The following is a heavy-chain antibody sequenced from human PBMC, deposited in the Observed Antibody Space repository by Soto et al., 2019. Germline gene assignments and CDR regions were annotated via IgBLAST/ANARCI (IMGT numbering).Heavy chain of an antibody. CDR3: ARGGWSVDY. CDR1: SGSMTHNY. D-gene: IGHD2-15*01. Sequence: SETLSLTCTVSSGSMTHNYWTWFRQPPGKGLERIGYIYYTGSTSYNPSLKSRVTTSIDTSKNQFSLKLTSVTTADTAVYYCARGGWSVDYWGQGILVTVSS. V-gene: IGHV4-59*01. J-gene: IGHJ4*01. CDR2: IYYTGST.